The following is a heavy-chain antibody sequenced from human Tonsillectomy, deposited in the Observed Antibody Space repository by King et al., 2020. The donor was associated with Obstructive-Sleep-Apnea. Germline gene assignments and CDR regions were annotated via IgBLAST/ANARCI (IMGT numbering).Heavy chain of an antibody. J-gene: IGHJ6*02. CDR1: GFIFSSDA. CDR2: ILNSCNNK. CDR3: ARGRDYGMDV. V-gene: IGHV3-30-3*01. Sequence: VQLVQSGGGVVQPGRSLRLSCAGSGFIFSSDALDWVRQAPGKGLEGGAFILNSCNNKKYADSVKGRFSISRDNSNNTVYLQMNSLRAEDTAVYYCARGRDYGMDVWGQGTTVTASS.